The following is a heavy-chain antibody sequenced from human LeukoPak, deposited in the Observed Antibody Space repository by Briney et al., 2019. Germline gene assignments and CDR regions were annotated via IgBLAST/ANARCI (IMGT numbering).Heavy chain of an antibody. D-gene: IGHD4/OR15-4a*01. CDR3: ARGYGATPGCYIIDN. J-gene: IGHJ4*02. Sequence: GGPLRLSCEVSGFTFSSQGVHWVRQPPGKGREGVAVIWNDGSDKYYGDCVRGRFTVSRDNSKNTLYLKMDSLRAEDTAVYYCARGYGATPGCYIIDNWGQGTLVTVSS. CDR2: IWNDGSDK. V-gene: IGHV3-33*01. CDR1: GFTFSSQG.